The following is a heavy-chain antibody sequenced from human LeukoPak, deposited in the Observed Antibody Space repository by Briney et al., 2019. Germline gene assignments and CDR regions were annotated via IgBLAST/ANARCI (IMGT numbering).Heavy chain of an antibody. CDR1: GGSISSYY. V-gene: IGHV4-59*12. J-gene: IGHJ4*02. CDR3: ARARIDDYGNHEFDY. CDR2: IYYSGST. Sequence: SETLSLTCTVSGGSISSYYWSWIRQPPGKGLEWIGYIYYSGSTNYNPSLKSRVTMSVDTSKNQFSLKLSSMTAADTAVYYCARARIDDYGNHEFDYWGQGTLVTVSS. D-gene: IGHD4-11*01.